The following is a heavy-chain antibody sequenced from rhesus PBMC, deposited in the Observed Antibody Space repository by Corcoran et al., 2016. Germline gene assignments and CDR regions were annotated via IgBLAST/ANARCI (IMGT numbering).Heavy chain of an antibody. CDR1: GGSISSNY. V-gene: IGHV4-173*01. CDR3: ARWRWGVWNYFDY. J-gene: IGHJ4*01. Sequence: QLQLQESGPGLVKPSETLSLTCAVSGGSISSNYWSWIRQPPGKGLEWMGRISGGGGSTDYNPSLKRRVPISTDTSKNQFSLKLRSVTAADTAVYYCARWRWGVWNYFDYWGQGVLVTVSS. CDR2: ISGGGGST. D-gene: IGHD2-39*01.